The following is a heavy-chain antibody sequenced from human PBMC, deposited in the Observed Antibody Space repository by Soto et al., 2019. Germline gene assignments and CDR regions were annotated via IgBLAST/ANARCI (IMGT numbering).Heavy chain of an antibody. CDR2: IIPLFGTT. CDR3: ARDSMAAAGTDY. V-gene: IGHV1-69*13. Sequence: SVKVSCKASGGTFSSYTIAWVRQAPGQGLEWMGEIIPLFGTTNYVEKFQGRLTITADASTSTAYMELSSLRSEDTAMYYCARDSMAAAGTDYWGQGTLVTVSS. J-gene: IGHJ4*02. D-gene: IGHD6-13*01. CDR1: GGTFSSYT.